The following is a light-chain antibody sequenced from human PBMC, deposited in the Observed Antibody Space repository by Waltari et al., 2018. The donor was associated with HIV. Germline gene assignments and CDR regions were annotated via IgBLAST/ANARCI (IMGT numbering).Light chain of an antibody. CDR3: TSYTSISTLV. V-gene: IGLV2-14*01. CDR1: SSDIGAFTY. Sequence: QSALTQPASVSGSPGQSITLSCPGTSSDIGAFTYVPWYQHHPGKVPKLLIYEVTNRPSGVSHRFSGSKSGNTASLTISGLQAEDEADFYCTSYTSISTLVFGTGTKVTVL. J-gene: IGLJ1*01. CDR2: EVT.